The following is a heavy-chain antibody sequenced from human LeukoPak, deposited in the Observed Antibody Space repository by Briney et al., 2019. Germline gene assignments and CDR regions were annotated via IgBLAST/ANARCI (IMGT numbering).Heavy chain of an antibody. CDR1: GFTFSSYA. Sequence: GGSLRLSCAASGFTFSSYAMSWVRQSTGKGLEWVSSTSGDGGATYYSNSVKGRFTISRDNSRNTLYLQMNSLRAEDTAVYYCAKDRPNYYGSNGHYYRRDGDYWGQGALVTVSS. J-gene: IGHJ4*02. CDR2: TSGDGGAT. CDR3: AKDRPNYYGSNGHYYRRDGDY. V-gene: IGHV3-23*01. D-gene: IGHD3-22*01.